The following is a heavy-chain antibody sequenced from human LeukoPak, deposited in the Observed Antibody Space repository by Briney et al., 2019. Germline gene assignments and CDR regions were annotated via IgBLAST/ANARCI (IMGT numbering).Heavy chain of an antibody. V-gene: IGHV3-23*01. Sequence: GGSLRLSCAASGFTFSSYAMSWVRQAPGKGLEWVSAISGSGGSTYYADSVKGRFTISRDNSKNTLYLQMNSLRAEDTAVYYCAKDNRYGSGSYYHDYWGQGTLVTVPS. D-gene: IGHD3-10*01. CDR1: GFTFSSYA. CDR3: AKDNRYGSGSYYHDY. CDR2: ISGSGGST. J-gene: IGHJ4*02.